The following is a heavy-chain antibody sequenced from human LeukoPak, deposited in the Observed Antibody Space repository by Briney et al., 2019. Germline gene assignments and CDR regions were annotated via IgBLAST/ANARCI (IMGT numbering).Heavy chain of an antibody. CDR1: GGSISSYY. J-gene: IGHJ4*02. Sequence: KPSETLSLTCTVSGGSISSYYWSWIRQPPGKGLEWIGYINYSGSTNYNPSLKSRVTISVDTSKNQFSLKLSSVTAADTAVYYCARHEGRDRFDYWGQGTLVTVSS. CDR2: INYSGST. D-gene: IGHD2-21*01. V-gene: IGHV4-59*08. CDR3: ARHEGRDRFDY.